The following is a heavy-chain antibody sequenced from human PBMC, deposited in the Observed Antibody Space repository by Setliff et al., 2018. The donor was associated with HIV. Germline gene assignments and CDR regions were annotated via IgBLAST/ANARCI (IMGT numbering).Heavy chain of an antibody. D-gene: IGHD3-9*01. CDR1: GYSFTGYY. CDR2: INPKSGAT. J-gene: IGHJ4*02. V-gene: IGHV1-2*06. Sequence: ASVKVSCKASGYSFTGYYVNWVRQAPGQGLEWMGRINPKSGATNLAQKFQGRIIMTRDTSINTVYMELSSLTSDDTALYYCARQDIPTGYYLFDYWGQGTQVTVSS. CDR3: ARQDIPTGYYLFDY.